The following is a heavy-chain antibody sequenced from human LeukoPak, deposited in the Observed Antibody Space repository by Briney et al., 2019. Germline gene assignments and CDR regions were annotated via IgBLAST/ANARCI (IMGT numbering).Heavy chain of an antibody. D-gene: IGHD5-18*01. V-gene: IGHV3-23*01. CDR1: GFTFSSYA. CDR2: ISGSGGST. J-gene: IGHJ4*02. Sequence: GGSLRLSCAASGFTFSSYAMSWVRQAPGKSLAWVSAISGSGGSTYYADSVKGRFTISRDNSKNTLYLQMNSLSSEDTAIYYCAKDVYNYNSPMDYWGQGTLVTVSS. CDR3: AKDVYNYNSPMDY.